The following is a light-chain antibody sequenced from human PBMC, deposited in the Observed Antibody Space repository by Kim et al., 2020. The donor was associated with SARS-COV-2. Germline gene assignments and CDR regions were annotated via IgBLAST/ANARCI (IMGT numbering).Light chain of an antibody. V-gene: IGLV2-8*01. CDR3: SSYVGSNIWV. Sequence: RSVTISGTGTTGDLVARGYVSWYQHRPGKAPKLIIYEVNKRPSGVPDRFSGSTSGSTASLTVSGLQAEDEADYFCSSYVGSNIWVFGGGTQLTVL. J-gene: IGLJ3*02. CDR2: EVN. CDR1: TGDLVARGY.